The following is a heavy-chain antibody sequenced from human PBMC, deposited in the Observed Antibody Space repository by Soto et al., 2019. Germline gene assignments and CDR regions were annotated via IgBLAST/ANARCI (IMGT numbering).Heavy chain of an antibody. CDR2: ISYDGSNK. V-gene: IGHV3-30-3*01. D-gene: IGHD3-22*01. CDR1: GFTFSSYA. J-gene: IGHJ4*02. Sequence: QVQLVESGRGVVQPGRSLRLSCAASGFTFSSYAMHWVRQAPGKGLEWVAVISYDGSNKYYADSVKGRFTISRDNSKNTLYLQMNSLRAEDTAVYYCAREAIYDSSGYYLYWGQGTLVTVSS. CDR3: AREAIYDSSGYYLY.